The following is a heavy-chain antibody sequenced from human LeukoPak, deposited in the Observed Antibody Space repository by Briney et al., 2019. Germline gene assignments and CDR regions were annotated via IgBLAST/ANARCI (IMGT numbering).Heavy chain of an antibody. CDR1: GGSISSYY. CDR2: IYYSGST. D-gene: IGHD3-22*01. V-gene: IGHV4-59*08. Sequence: SETLSLTCTVSGGSISSYYWSWIRQPPGKGLEWIGYIYYSGSTYYNPSLKSRVTISVDTSKNQFSLKLSSVTAADTAVYYCARHGDSSGYYFLDYWGQGTLVTVSS. J-gene: IGHJ4*02. CDR3: ARHGDSSGYYFLDY.